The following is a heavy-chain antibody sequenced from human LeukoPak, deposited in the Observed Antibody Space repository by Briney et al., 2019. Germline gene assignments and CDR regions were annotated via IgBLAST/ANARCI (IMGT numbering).Heavy chain of an antibody. J-gene: IGHJ4*02. Sequence: GGSLRLSCAASGFTFSSYGMHWVRQAPGKGLEWVAVISYDGSNKYYADSVKGRFTISRDNSKNTLYLQMNSLRAEDTAVYYCAKDLPRDSGYDLGIGYWGQGTLVTVSS. V-gene: IGHV3-30*18. CDR2: ISYDGSNK. CDR3: AKDLPRDSGYDLGIGY. CDR1: GFTFSSYG. D-gene: IGHD5-12*01.